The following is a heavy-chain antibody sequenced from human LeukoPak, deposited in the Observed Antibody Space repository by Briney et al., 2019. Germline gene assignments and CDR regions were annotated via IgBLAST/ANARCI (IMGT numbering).Heavy chain of an antibody. D-gene: IGHD4-23*01. CDR1: GYTFTSYA. Sequence: ASVKVSCKASGYTFTSYAMHWVRQAPGQRPEWMGWINAGGDNTKYSQNFQGRVTIARDASASTAYMELSSLRSEDTAMYYCARGNGGHFDYWGQGTLVTVSS. CDR3: ARGNGGHFDY. CDR2: INAGGDNT. V-gene: IGHV1-3*01. J-gene: IGHJ4*02.